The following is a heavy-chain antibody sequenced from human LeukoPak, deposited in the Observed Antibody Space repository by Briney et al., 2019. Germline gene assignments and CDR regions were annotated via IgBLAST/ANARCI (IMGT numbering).Heavy chain of an antibody. CDR3: ARDFGYDSSGYPNWFDP. CDR1: GYTFTGYY. D-gene: IGHD3-22*01. J-gene: IGHJ5*02. CDR2: INPNSGGT. Sequence: ASVKVSCKASGYTFTGYYMHWVRQAPGQGLEWMGRINPNSGGTNYAQKFQGRVTMTRDTSISTAYMELSSLRSEDTAVYYCARDFGYDSSGYPNWFDPWGQGTLVTVSS. V-gene: IGHV1-2*06.